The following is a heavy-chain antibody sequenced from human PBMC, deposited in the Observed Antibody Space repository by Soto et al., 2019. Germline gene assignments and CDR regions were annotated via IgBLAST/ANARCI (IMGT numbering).Heavy chain of an antibody. J-gene: IGHJ5*02. CDR2: IYYSGST. CDR3: ARGRHFYYGSGSFHDP. CDR1: GGSISSSSCH. Sequence: SETLSLTCTVSGGSISSSSCHWGWIRQPPGKGLEWIGSIYYSGSTYYNPSLKSRVTISVDTSKNQFSLKLSSVTAADSALYYCARGRHFYYGSGSFHDPWGQGTLVTVSS. D-gene: IGHD3-10*01. V-gene: IGHV4-39*01.